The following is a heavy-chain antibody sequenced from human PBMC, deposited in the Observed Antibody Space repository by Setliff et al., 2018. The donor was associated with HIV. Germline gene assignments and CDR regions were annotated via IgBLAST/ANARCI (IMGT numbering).Heavy chain of an antibody. J-gene: IGHJ3*02. CDR2: IHPNTGGT. V-gene: IGHV1-2*06. Sequence: VASVKVSCKTSGYTFTAYYIYWVRQAPGHGLELMGRIHPNTGGTNYAQKFQGRVTMTRDTSISTAYMELRRLRSDDTAMYYCARDQTPLDAFDIWGQGTMVTVSS. D-gene: IGHD2-15*01. CDR3: ARDQTPLDAFDI. CDR1: GYTFTAYY.